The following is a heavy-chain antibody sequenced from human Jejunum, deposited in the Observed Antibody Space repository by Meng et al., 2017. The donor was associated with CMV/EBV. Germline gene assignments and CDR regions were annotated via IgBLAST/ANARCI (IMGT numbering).Heavy chain of an antibody. CDR2: ISAGGGT. D-gene: IGHD1/OR15-1a*01. J-gene: IGHJ6*02. Sequence: CEASGFIFSTYAMSWVRQAPGKGLDWVSSISAGGGTYDADSVKGRFTISRDNSQNTLFLQMNSLRPEDTALYYCAREQFLINAMDVWGQGTTVTVSS. CDR3: AREQFLINAMDV. V-gene: IGHV3-23*01. CDR1: GFIFSTYA.